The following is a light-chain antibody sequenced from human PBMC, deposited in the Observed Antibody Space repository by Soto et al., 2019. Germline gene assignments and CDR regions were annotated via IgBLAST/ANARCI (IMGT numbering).Light chain of an antibody. CDR1: QSIYSY. Sequence: EVVLTQTQGSLSLSPGEIATLSCRASQSIYSYLAWYQQRPGQAPRLLIYDASKRATGISARFRGGGSGTELTLTISSLQSDDFTVYYCQHYHNWPRPFGQGTKVDIK. V-gene: IGKV3-11*01. CDR3: QHYHNWPRP. CDR2: DAS. J-gene: IGKJ1*01.